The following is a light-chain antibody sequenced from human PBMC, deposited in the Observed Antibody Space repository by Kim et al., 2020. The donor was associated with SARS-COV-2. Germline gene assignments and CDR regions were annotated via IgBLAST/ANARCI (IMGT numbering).Light chain of an antibody. CDR2: AAS. J-gene: IGKJ4*01. CDR3: QQTYDFSPT. CDR1: QSVHNY. V-gene: IGKV1-39*01. Sequence: IQMTQSPSSLSASVGDRVTITCRASQSVHNYLNWYQQKPGKAPKLLIFAASGLQSGVPSRFSGSGSGIDFTLTINSLQPEDFASYYCQQTYDFSPTFGGGTKLEI.